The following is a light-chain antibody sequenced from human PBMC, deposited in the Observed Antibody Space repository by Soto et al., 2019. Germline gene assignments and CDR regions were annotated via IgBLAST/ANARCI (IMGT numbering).Light chain of an antibody. CDR1: QSISSSY. Sequence: ESVLTQSPGTLSLSPGERATLSCRASQSISSSYLAWYQQRPGQAPRLLIYGASSRATGIPDRFSGSGSGTDFTLTISRLEPEDYAVYYCQQYGRSPPTFGQGTKVDIK. CDR2: GAS. V-gene: IGKV3-20*01. J-gene: IGKJ1*01. CDR3: QQYGRSPPT.